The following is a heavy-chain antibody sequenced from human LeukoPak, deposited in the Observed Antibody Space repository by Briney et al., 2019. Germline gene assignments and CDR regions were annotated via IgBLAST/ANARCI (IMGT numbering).Heavy chain of an antibody. Sequence: PSETLSLTCSVSGGSISGYYWTWIRQPAGKGLEWIGRVYTSESTHYNPSLKTRLTMSVDTSKNQFSLKLSSVTAADTAVYYCARLITGTTTAFDIWGQGTMVTVSS. V-gene: IGHV4-4*07. D-gene: IGHD1-7*01. CDR2: VYTSEST. CDR3: ARLITGTTTAFDI. J-gene: IGHJ3*02. CDR1: GGSISGYY.